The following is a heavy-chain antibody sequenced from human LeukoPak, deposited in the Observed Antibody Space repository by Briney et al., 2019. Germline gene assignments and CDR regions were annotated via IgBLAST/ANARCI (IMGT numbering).Heavy chain of an antibody. Sequence: PGGSLTLSCAASGFTFSNYWMSWVRQAPGKGLEWVANIKEDGSEKYYEDSLKGRFTISRDNAKNSLDLQMNSLRAEDTSVYYCARSFDFWSGSYPYYYMDVWGKGTTVTVSS. V-gene: IGHV3-7*01. D-gene: IGHD3-3*01. CDR3: ARSFDFWSGSYPYYYMDV. CDR1: GFTFSNYW. J-gene: IGHJ6*03. CDR2: IKEDGSEK.